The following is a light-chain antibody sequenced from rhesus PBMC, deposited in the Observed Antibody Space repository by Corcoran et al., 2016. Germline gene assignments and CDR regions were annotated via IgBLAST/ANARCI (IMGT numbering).Light chain of an antibody. Sequence: DIQMTQSPSSLSASVGDRVTITCRASQGISTYLNWYQQKQGKASKRLIYAASSLESGVPSRFSGSGSGIDFTLTISSLQPEDFATYYCLQYNSDPLTFGGGTKVEIK. CDR1: QGISTY. J-gene: IGKJ4*01. CDR3: LQYNSDPLT. V-gene: IGKV1-43*02. CDR2: AAS.